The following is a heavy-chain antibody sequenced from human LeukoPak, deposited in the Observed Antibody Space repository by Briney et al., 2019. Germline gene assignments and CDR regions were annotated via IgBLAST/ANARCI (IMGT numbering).Heavy chain of an antibody. CDR1: GFTFSSYW. V-gene: IGHV3-74*01. CDR2: INSDGSST. J-gene: IGHJ4*02. CDR3: AIHSSSSPFDY. D-gene: IGHD6-6*01. Sequence: PGGSLRLSCAASGFTFSSYWMHWVRQAPGKGLVWVSRINSDGSSTSYADSVKGRFTISRDNAKNTLYLQMNSLRAEDTAVYYCAIHSSSSPFDYWGQGTLATVSS.